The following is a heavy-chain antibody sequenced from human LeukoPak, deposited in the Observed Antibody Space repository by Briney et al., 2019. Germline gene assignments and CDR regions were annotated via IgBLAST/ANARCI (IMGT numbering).Heavy chain of an antibody. CDR2: IYYSGST. V-gene: IGHV4-31*11. CDR1: GGSISSGGYS. Sequence: SETLSLTCAVSGGSISSGGYSWSWIRQHPGKGLEWIGYIYYSGSTYYNPSLKSRVTISVDTSKNQFSLKLSSVTAADTAVYYCARLSNYFDYWGQGTLVTVSS. J-gene: IGHJ4*02. CDR3: ARLSNYFDY.